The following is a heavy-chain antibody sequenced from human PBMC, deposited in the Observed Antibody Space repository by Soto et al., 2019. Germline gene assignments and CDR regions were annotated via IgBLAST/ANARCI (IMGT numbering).Heavy chain of an antibody. CDR2: IYPGDSDT. Sequence: LGESLKISCKGSGYSFTSYWIGWVRQMPGKGLEWMGIIYPGDSDTRYSPSFQGQVTISADKSISTAYLQWSSLKASDTAMYYCARTMYYYDSSGYYPDYWGQGTLVTVSS. CDR1: GYSFTSYW. J-gene: IGHJ4*02. D-gene: IGHD3-22*01. V-gene: IGHV5-51*01. CDR3: ARTMYYYDSSGYYPDY.